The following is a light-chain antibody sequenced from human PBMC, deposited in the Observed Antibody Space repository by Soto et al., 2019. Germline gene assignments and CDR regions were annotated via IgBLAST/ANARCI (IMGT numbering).Light chain of an antibody. J-gene: IGKJ3*01. CDR3: QQSYTSPAFT. V-gene: IGKV1-39*01. CDR2: AAS. Sequence: DIQMTQSPSSLSASIADRVSITCRASQSIGNFLNWYQQKPGKVPKLLIYAASNLHSGVPSRFSGSGSGTEFTLTISSLQLEDFAAYYCQQSYTSPAFTFGPGTRVNAK. CDR1: QSIGNF.